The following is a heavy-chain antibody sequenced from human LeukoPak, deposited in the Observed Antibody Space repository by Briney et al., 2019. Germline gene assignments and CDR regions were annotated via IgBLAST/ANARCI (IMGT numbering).Heavy chain of an antibody. CDR2: IGTAGNT. V-gene: IGHV3-13*01. D-gene: IGHD6-19*01. CDR3: AKPFSGWYGYDAFDI. J-gene: IGHJ3*02. CDR1: GFTFSTYD. Sequence: PGGSLRLSCAASGFTFSTYDLHWVRQTTGKGLEWVSAIGTAGNTFYPGSVRGRFTISRENAKNSLYLQMNSLRGEDTAVYYCAKPFSGWYGYDAFDIWGQGTMVTVSS.